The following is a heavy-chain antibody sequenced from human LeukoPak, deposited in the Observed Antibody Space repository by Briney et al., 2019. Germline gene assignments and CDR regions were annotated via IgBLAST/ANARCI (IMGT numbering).Heavy chain of an antibody. CDR3: ARDRYGTLDY. CDR2: IISFLDVT. V-gene: IGHV1-69*04. Sequence: SVTDSRKASGGPFTNYLIHWVRQAPGQGPEWMGRIISFLDVTNYAQKFQGRDTITADQSTSTAYMELSSLRSEDTAVYCCARDRYGTLDYWGQGTLVTVSS. CDR1: GGPFTNYL. D-gene: IGHD4-17*01. J-gene: IGHJ4*02.